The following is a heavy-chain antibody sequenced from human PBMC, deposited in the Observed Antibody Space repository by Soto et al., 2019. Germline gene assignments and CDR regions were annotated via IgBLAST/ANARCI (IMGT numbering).Heavy chain of an antibody. CDR1: GGTFSSYA. CDR2: IIPIFGTA. J-gene: IGHJ5*02. CDR3: ARDLYYYDSSGHWSFDP. D-gene: IGHD3-22*01. Sequence: SVKVSCKASGGTFSSYAISWVRQAPGQGLEWMGGIIPIFGTANYAQKFQGRVTITADESTSTAYMELSSLRSEDTAVYYCARDLYYYDSSGHWSFDPWGQGTLVTVSS. V-gene: IGHV1-69*13.